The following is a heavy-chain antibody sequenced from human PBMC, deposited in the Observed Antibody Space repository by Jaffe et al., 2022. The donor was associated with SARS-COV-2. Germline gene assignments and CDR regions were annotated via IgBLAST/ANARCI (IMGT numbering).Heavy chain of an antibody. V-gene: IGHV1-69*01. D-gene: IGHD3-22*01. Sequence: QVQLVQSGAEVKKPGSSVKVSCKASGGTFSSYAISWVRQAPGQGLEWMGGIIPIFGTANYAQKFQGRVTITADESTSTAYMELSSLRSEDTAVYYCARDLRAKGDSSGYYYAPALYNWFDPWGQGTLVTVSS. CDR1: GGTFSSYA. CDR3: ARDLRAKGDSSGYYYAPALYNWFDP. CDR2: IIPIFGTA. J-gene: IGHJ5*02.